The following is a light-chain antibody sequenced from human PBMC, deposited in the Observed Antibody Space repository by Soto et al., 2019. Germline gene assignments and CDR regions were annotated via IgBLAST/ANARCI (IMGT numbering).Light chain of an antibody. CDR2: GAS. Sequence: VLTQSPGTLSLSPGERATLSCRASQSVRSTSLVWYQQKPAQAPRLLIYGASSRATGIPDRFSGGGSGTDFTLTISRLEPEDSAVYYCQHYNSSPPITFGQGTRLEI. V-gene: IGKV3-20*01. J-gene: IGKJ5*01. CDR3: QHYNSSPPIT. CDR1: QSVRSTS.